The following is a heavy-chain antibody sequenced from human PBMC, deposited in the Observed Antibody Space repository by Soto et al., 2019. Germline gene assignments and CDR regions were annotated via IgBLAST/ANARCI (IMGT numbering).Heavy chain of an antibody. V-gene: IGHV1-2*04. CDR1: GYTFTGYY. J-gene: IGHJ4*02. CDR3: ARGGGHSSSWYWYFDY. CDR2: INPNSGGT. D-gene: IGHD6-13*01. Sequence: QVQLVQSGAEVKKPGASVKVSCKASGYTFTGYYMHWVRQAPGQGLEWMGWINPNSGGTNYAQKFQGWVTMTRDTSISTAYMELSRLRSDDTAVYYCARGGGHSSSWYWYFDYWGQGTLVTVSS.